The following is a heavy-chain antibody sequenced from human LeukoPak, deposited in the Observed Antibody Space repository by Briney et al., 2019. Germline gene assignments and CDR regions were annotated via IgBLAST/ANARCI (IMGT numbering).Heavy chain of an antibody. Sequence: GGSLRLSCAASGFTVNDNYMSWVRQAPGKGLEWVSVFYCGGSTRDADSVKGRFPISSDNAKNSLYLQMNSLRAEDTAVYYCARGYCSSTSCLYYFDYWGKGTLVTASA. CDR1: GFTVNDNY. V-gene: IGHV3-66*01. CDR3: ARGYCSSTSCLYYFDY. J-gene: IGHJ4*02. D-gene: IGHD2-2*01. CDR2: FYCGGST.